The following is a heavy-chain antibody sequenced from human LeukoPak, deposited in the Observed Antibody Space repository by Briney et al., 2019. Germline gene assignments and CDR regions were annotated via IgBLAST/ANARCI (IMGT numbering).Heavy chain of an antibody. CDR3: AKDLDSIQLRFDSSGYPEY. Sequence: QPGGSLRLSCAASGFTFSSYAMSWVRQAPGKGLEWVSAISGSGGSTYYADSVKGRFTISRDNSKNTLYLQMNSLRAEDTAVYYCAKDLDSIQLRFDSSGYPEYWGQGTLVTVSS. J-gene: IGHJ4*02. D-gene: IGHD3-22*01. V-gene: IGHV3-23*01. CDR2: ISGSGGST. CDR1: GFTFSSYA.